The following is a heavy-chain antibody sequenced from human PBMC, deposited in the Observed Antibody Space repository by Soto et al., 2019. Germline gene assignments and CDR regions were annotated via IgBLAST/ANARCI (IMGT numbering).Heavy chain of an antibody. CDR2: INHSGST. CDR3: ARVKKTAYYGSGTYPPRGWFDP. V-gene: IGHV4-34*01. D-gene: IGHD3-10*01. CDR1: GGSFSGYY. J-gene: IGHJ5*02. Sequence: SETLSLTCAVYGGSFSGYYWSWIRQPPGKGLEWIGEINHSGSTNYNPSLKSRVTISVDTSKNQFSLKLSSVTAADTAVYYCARVKKTAYYGSGTYPPRGWFDPWGQGTLVTVSS.